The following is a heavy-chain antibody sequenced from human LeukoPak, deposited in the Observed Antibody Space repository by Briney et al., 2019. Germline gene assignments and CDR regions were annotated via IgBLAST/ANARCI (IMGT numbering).Heavy chain of an antibody. CDR2: ISAYNGNT. V-gene: IGHV1-18*01. J-gene: IGHJ5*02. Sequence: WASVKVSCKASGYTFTSYGISWVRQAPGQRLEWMGWISAYNGNTNYAQKLQGRVTMTTDTSTSTAYMELRSLRSDDTVVYYCARRTGTLRNWFDPWGQGTLVTVSS. CDR3: ARRTGTLRNWFDP. D-gene: IGHD1-14*01. CDR1: GYTFTSYG.